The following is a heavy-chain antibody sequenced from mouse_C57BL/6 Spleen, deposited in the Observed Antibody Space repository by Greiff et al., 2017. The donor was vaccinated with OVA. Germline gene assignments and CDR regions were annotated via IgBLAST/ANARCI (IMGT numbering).Heavy chain of an antibody. V-gene: IGHV1-15*01. Sequence: QVQLQQSGAELVRPGASVTLSCKASGYTFTDYEMHWVKQTPVHGLEWIGAIDPETGGTAYNQKFKGKSTLTVDKSSSTAYMQLSSLTSEDSAVYYCARGSNYPYYFDYWGQGTTLTVSS. CDR1: GYTFTDYE. CDR2: IDPETGGT. CDR3: ARGSNYPYYFDY. J-gene: IGHJ2*01. D-gene: IGHD2-5*01.